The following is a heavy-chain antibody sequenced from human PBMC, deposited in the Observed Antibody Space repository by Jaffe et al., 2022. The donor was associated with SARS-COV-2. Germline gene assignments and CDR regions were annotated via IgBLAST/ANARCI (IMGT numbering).Heavy chain of an antibody. CDR2: ISRTSAYI. CDR3: AREALSGYTNDY. V-gene: IGHV3-21*02. CDR1: GFTFSSYA. Sequence: EVRLVESEGDMVKPGGSLRLSCTASGFTFSSYAMHWVRQAPGQGLEWVSSISRTSAYIYYADSVKGRFTVSRDNAKNSLYLQMNSLRAEDTAVYFCAREALSGYTNDYWGQGTLVTVSS. J-gene: IGHJ4*02. D-gene: IGHD5-12*01.